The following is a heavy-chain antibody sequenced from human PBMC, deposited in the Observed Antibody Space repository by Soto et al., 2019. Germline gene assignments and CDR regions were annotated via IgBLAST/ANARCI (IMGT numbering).Heavy chain of an antibody. D-gene: IGHD6-19*01. J-gene: IGHJ4*02. CDR1: GFTFSAYD. V-gene: IGHV3-33*01. CDR3: ERDGTGWTGGDH. CDR2: LWRDGSKV. Sequence: HPGGSLRLSCAASGFTFSAYDMHWVRQAPGKRLEWVAVLWRDGSKVYYADSVKGRFTISRDNSKNTLYLEMNSLRVEDTAVYYCERDGTGWTGGDHWGQGTLVTVSS.